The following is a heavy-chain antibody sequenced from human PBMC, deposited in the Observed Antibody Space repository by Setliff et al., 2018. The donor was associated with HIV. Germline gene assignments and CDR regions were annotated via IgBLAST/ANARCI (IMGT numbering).Heavy chain of an antibody. CDR3: AREGLYSYGPGYYFDY. D-gene: IGHD5-18*01. CDR2: INSDGRST. Sequence: PGGSLRLSCAASGFTFNNYWMHWVRQAPGKGLVWVSRINSDGRSTSYADSVKGRFTISRDNAKNSLYLQMNSLRAEDTAVYYCAREGLYSYGPGYYFDYWGQGTLVTVSS. J-gene: IGHJ4*02. V-gene: IGHV3-74*01. CDR1: GFTFNNYW.